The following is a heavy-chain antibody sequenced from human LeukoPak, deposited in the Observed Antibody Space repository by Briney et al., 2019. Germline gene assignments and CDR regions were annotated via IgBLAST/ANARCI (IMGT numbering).Heavy chain of an antibody. D-gene: IGHD4-11*01. CDR2: ISSSGSYI. CDR1: GFTFSSYS. V-gene: IGHV3-21*01. J-gene: IGHJ6*02. CDR3: ARVVPRLTVTTIANYYYYGMDV. Sequence: GGSLRLSCAASGFTFSSYSMNWVRQAPGKGLEWVSSISSSGSYIYYADSVKGRFTISRDNAKNSLYLQMNSLRAEDTAVYYCARVVPRLTVTTIANYYYYGMDVWGQGTTVTVSS.